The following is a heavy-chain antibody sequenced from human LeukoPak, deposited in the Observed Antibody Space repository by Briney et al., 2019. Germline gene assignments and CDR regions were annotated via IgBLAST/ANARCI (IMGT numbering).Heavy chain of an antibody. D-gene: IGHD1-26*01. V-gene: IGHV3-30*18. J-gene: IGHJ2*01. CDR3: AKTNSRVGFYWYFDL. CDR1: GFTFSSYG. Sequence: PGRSLRLSCAASGFTFSSYGMHWVRQAPGKGLKWVAVISYDGSNKYYADSVKGRFTISRDNSKNTLYLQMNSLRAEDTAVYYCAKTNSRVGFYWYFDLWGRGTLVTVSS. CDR2: ISYDGSNK.